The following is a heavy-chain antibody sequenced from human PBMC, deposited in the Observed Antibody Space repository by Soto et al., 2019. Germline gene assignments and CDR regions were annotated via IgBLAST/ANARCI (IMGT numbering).Heavy chain of an antibody. Sequence: SETLSLTCAVYGGSFSGYYWSWIRQPPGKGLEWIGEINHSGSTNYNPSLKSRVTISVDTSKNQFSLKLSSVTAADTAVYYCARGRRWYSYGRYYYYYYGMDVWGQGTTVTVSS. J-gene: IGHJ6*02. CDR3: ARGRRWYSYGRYYYYYYGMDV. D-gene: IGHD5-18*01. V-gene: IGHV4-34*01. CDR1: GGSFSGYY. CDR2: INHSGST.